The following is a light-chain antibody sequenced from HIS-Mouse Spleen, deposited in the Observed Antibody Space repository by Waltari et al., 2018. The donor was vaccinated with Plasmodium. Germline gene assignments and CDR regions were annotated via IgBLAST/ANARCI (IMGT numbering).Light chain of an antibody. Sequence: AIQMTQSPSSLSASVAERVPITCRASQSIRNDLGWYQQKPGKAPKLLISAASSLQSGVPSRFSGSGSGTDFTLTISSLQPEDFATYYCLQDYNYPYTFGQGTKLEIK. CDR1: QSIRND. CDR2: AAS. CDR3: LQDYNYPYT. V-gene: IGKV1-6*01. J-gene: IGKJ2*01.